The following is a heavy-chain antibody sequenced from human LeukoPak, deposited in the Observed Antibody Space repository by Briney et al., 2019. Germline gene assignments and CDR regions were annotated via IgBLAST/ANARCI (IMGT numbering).Heavy chain of an antibody. CDR1: GGSISNANYL. CDR3: AREVVHPTDSDAFDI. J-gene: IGHJ3*02. D-gene: IGHD6-6*01. V-gene: IGHV4-30-4*01. CDR2: VRYSGDA. Sequence: PSETLSLTCTVSGGSISNANYLWSWIRQPPGKGLEWIVYVRYSGDAYYNPSLESRATILVDTSKNQFSLRLTSVTAADTAVYYCAREVVHPTDSDAFDIWGQGTMVTVSS.